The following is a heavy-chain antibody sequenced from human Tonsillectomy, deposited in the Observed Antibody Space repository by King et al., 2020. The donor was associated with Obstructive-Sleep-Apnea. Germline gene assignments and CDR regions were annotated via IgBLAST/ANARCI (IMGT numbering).Heavy chain of an antibody. V-gene: IGHV4-31*03. D-gene: IGHD3-16*02. J-gene: IGHJ6*02. CDR1: GGSINSGGYY. CDR3: AWEADYDYVWGTFRLTDYYYHMDV. Sequence: VQLQESGPGLVKPSQTLSLTCTVSGGSINSGGYYWTWIRQHPGKGLEWIGNIYYSGSTSYNPSLKSRVTISVDTSKNQFSLKLNSVTAADTAVYYCAWEADYDYVWGTFRLTDYYYHMDVWGQGTTVTVSS. CDR2: IYYSGST.